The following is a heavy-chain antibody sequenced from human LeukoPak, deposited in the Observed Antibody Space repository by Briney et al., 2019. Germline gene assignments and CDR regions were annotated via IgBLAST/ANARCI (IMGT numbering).Heavy chain of an antibody. CDR3: ARGRNYDFWSGYRPTLYYYYYMDV. CDR2: INHSGST. J-gene: IGHJ6*03. V-gene: IGHV4-39*07. D-gene: IGHD3-3*01. Sequence: PSETLSLTCTVSGGSISSSSYYWSWIRQPPGKGLEWIGEINHSGSTNYNPSLKSRVTISVDTSKNQFSLKLSSVTAADTAVYYCARGRNYDFWSGYRPTLYYYYYMDVRGKGTTVTVSS. CDR1: GGSISSSSYY.